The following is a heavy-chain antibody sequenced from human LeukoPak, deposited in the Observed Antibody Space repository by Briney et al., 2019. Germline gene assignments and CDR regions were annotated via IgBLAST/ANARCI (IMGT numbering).Heavy chain of an antibody. CDR3: AKDPGYQVVYCFDY. V-gene: IGHV3-23*01. J-gene: IGHJ4*02. CDR2: ISGSGGST. CDR1: GFTFSSYS. D-gene: IGHD2-2*01. Sequence: GGSLRLSCAASGFTFSSYSMSWVRQAPGKGLEWVSGISGSGGSTDYADSVKRRFTISRDNSKNTLYLQMNSLRVEDTAVYYCAKDPGYQVVYCFDYWGQGTLVTVSS.